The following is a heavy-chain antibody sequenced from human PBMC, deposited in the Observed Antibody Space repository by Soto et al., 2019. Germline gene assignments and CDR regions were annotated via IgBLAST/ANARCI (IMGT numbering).Heavy chain of an antibody. CDR3: AREQYGEHYFDY. D-gene: IGHD2-8*01. CDR1: GFTFRNHA. Sequence: HPGGSLRLSCAASGFTFRNHAMHWVRQAPGKGLEWVTVISYDGSNKYYTDSLKGRFSISRDNSKNTLYLQMDSLRGEDTAVYFCAREQYGEHYFDYWGQGTLVTVSS. CDR2: ISYDGSNK. V-gene: IGHV3-30*10. J-gene: IGHJ4*02.